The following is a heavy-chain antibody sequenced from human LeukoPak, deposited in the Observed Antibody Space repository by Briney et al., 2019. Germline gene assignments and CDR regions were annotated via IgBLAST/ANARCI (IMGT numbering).Heavy chain of an antibody. CDR2: IRSKANSYAT. Sequence: GGSLTLSCAASGFTFSGSAMHWVRQASGKGLEWVGRIRSKANSYATAYAASVKGRFTISRDDSKNTAYLQMNSLKTEDTAGYYCTRQGSMVRGVIIKELDYWGQGTLVTVSS. D-gene: IGHD3-10*01. CDR1: GFTFSGSA. J-gene: IGHJ4*02. CDR3: TRQGSMVRGVIIKELDY. V-gene: IGHV3-73*01.